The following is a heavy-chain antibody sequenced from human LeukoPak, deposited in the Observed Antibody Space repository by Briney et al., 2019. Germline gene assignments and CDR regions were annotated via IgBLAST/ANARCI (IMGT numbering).Heavy chain of an antibody. Sequence: SETLSLTCTVSGGSISSSTYYWGWIRQPPGKGLEWIGSIYYSGSTHYNPSLKSRVTISVDTSKNQFSLKLSSVTAADTAVYYCARINGVATIVGYYYYIDVWGKGTTVTISS. CDR1: GGSISSSTYY. CDR2: IYYSGST. CDR3: ARINGVATIVGYYYYIDV. J-gene: IGHJ6*03. V-gene: IGHV4-39*01. D-gene: IGHD5-24*01.